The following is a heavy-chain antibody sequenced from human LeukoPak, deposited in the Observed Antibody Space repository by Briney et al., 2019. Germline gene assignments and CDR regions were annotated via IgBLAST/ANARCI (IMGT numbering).Heavy chain of an antibody. CDR2: ISGSGGST. CDR3: ARDAYGDYKVVYYFDY. Sequence: GGSLRLSCAASGFTFSSYAMSWVRQAPGKGLEWVSAISGSGGSTYYADSVKGRFTISRDNSKNTLYLQMNSLRAEDTAVYYCARDAYGDYKVVYYFDYWGQGTLVTVSS. CDR1: GFTFSSYA. J-gene: IGHJ4*02. D-gene: IGHD4-17*01. V-gene: IGHV3-23*01.